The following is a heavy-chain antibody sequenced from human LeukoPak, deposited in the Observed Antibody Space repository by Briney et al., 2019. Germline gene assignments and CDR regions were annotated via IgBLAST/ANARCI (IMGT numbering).Heavy chain of an antibody. Sequence: GASLRLSCAASGFTFSSYAMSWVRQAPGKGLESVSAISGSGGSTYYADSVKGRFTISRDNSKNTLYLQMNSLRAEDTAVYYCAKASRAGDSVDYWGQGTLVTVSS. V-gene: IGHV3-23*01. CDR2: ISGSGGST. CDR3: AKASRAGDSVDY. CDR1: GFTFSSYA. D-gene: IGHD5/OR15-5a*01. J-gene: IGHJ4*02.